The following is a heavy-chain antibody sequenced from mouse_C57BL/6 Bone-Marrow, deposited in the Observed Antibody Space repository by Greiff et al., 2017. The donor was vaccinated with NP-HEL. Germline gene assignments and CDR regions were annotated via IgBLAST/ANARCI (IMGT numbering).Heavy chain of an antibody. V-gene: IGHV1-19*01. CDR1: GYTFTDYY. CDR3: ASLRGGFFDY. J-gene: IGHJ2*01. D-gene: IGHD1-1*02. Sequence: VQLKQSGPVLVKPGASVKMSCKASGYTFTDYYMNWVKQSHGKSLEWIGVINPYNGGTSYNQKFKGKATLTVDKSSSTAYMERNSLTSEDSAVYYCASLRGGFFDYWGQGTTLTVSS. CDR2: INPYNGGT.